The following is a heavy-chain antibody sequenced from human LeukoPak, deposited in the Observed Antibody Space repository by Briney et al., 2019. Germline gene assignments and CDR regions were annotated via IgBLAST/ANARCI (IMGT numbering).Heavy chain of an antibody. D-gene: IGHD2-21*02. J-gene: IGHJ5*02. CDR3: ARRAGDWAVNWIDP. CDR1: GGSITGTTYY. Sequence: SETLSLTCTVSGGSITGTTYYWGWFRQPPGQGLEWIGSLYPSGSTYYSPSLKSRVSIFLDTSTSQLSLNVRSVTAADTAVYYCARRAGDWAVNWIDPWGQGTLVTVSP. V-gene: IGHV4-39*01. CDR2: LYPSGST.